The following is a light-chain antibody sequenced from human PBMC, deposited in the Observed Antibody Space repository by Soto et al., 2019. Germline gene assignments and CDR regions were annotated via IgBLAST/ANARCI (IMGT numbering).Light chain of an antibody. CDR3: QQRSNWPGT. CDR1: QSVRTS. J-gene: IGKJ1*01. V-gene: IGKV3-11*01. CDR2: DAS. Sequence: EIVLTQSPATLSLSPGERATLSCRASQSVRTSLAWYQQQPSQAPRLLIYDASNKATGIPARFSGSGSGTDFTLTISSLDPQDFAVYYCQQRSNWPGTFGQGTKVEIK.